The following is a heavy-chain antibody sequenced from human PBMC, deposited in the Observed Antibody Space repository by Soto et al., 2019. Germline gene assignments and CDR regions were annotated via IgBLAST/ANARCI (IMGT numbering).Heavy chain of an antibody. CDR2: IDRSGRT. J-gene: IGHJ4*02. D-gene: IGHD3-16*02. CDR3: ALWGSYRSFDN. CDR1: SLSFSDYY. Sequence: SETLSLTCTMYSLSFSDYYWNWIRQTPGKGLEWIGEIDRSGRTKYNPSLKSRVAISVDTSKNQFSLKVTSMTAADTAVYYCALWGSYRSFDNWGQGTLVTVSS. V-gene: IGHV4-34*01.